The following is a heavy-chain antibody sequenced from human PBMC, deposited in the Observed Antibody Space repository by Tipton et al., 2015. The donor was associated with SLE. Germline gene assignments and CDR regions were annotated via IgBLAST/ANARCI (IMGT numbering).Heavy chain of an antibody. J-gene: IGHJ3*01. Sequence: LSLTCAASGFTFSTYAMTWVRQAPGKGLEWVSVIGYSGGSTYYAASVKGRFTISRDNSKNTLYLQMNSLRAEDTAIYYCAKATAFQWRPSDAFGVWGQGTMVTVS. CDR3: AKATAFQWRPSDAFGV. D-gene: IGHD6-19*01. V-gene: IGHV3-23*01. CDR2: IGYSGGST. CDR1: GFTFSTYA.